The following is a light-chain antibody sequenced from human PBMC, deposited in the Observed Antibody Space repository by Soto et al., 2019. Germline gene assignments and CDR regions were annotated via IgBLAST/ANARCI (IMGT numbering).Light chain of an antibody. CDR1: QSVSSSY. CDR2: GAS. J-gene: IGKJ4*01. CDR3: QQYGSSPLT. V-gene: IGKV3-20*01. Sequence: EIVLTQSPGTLSLSPGERATLSCRASQSVSSSYLAWYQQKPGQAPRLLIYGASSRATGIRDRFSGSGSGTDFTLTISRLEPEDLAVYDCQQYGSSPLTFGGGTKVEIK.